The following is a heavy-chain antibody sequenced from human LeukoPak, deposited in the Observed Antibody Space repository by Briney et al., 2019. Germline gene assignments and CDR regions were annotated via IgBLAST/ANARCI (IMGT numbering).Heavy chain of an antibody. CDR1: GFTFITYN. CDR2: ISGSGGST. CDR3: AKDRMPATVTPAWFDP. D-gene: IGHD4-17*01. J-gene: IGHJ5*02. Sequence: GGSLRLSCAASGFTFITYNMSWVRQAPGKGLEWVSAISGSGGSTYYADSVKGRFTISRDNSKNTLYLQMNSLRAEDTAVYYCAKDRMPATVTPAWFDPWGQGTLVTVSS. V-gene: IGHV3-23*01.